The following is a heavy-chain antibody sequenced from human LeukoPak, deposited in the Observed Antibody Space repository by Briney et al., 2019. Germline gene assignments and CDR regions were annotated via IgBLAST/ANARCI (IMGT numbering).Heavy chain of an antibody. CDR2: LYPGDSDT. CDR3: ARRGEQLLIDY. J-gene: IGHJ4*02. V-gene: IGHV5-51*01. CDR1: GYTFTSYW. Sequence: GESLKISCKVSGYTFTSYWIGWVRQMPGKGLEWMGILYPGDSDTRYSPSFQGQVTMSADKSISTAYLQWSSLKASDTAMYYCARRGEQLLIDYWGQGTLVTVSS. D-gene: IGHD6-6*01.